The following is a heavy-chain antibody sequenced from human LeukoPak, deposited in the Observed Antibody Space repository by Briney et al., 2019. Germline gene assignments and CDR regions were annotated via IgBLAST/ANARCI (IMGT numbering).Heavy chain of an antibody. Sequence: SETLSLTCTVSGGSISSSSYYWGWIRQPPGKGLEWIGSIYYSGSTYYNPSLKSRVTISVDTSKNQFSLKLSSVTAADTAVYYCARQVPLGAYGYCIGGSCHGLAFDYWAQGTLVTVSS. J-gene: IGHJ4*02. CDR1: GGSISSSSYY. CDR3: ARQVPLGAYGYCIGGSCHGLAFDY. D-gene: IGHD2-15*01. CDR2: IYYSGST. V-gene: IGHV4-39*01.